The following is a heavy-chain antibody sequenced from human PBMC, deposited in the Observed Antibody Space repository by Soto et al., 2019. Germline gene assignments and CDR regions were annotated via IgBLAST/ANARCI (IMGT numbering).Heavy chain of an antibody. CDR3: ARDGGVSGWAFDI. J-gene: IGHJ3*02. V-gene: IGHV4-59*01. D-gene: IGHD3-3*01. CDR2: IYYSGST. CDR1: GGSISSYY. Sequence: PSETLSLTCTVSGGSISSYYWSWIRQPPGKGLEWIGYIYYSGSTNYNPSLKCRVTISVDTSKNQFSLKLSSVTAADTAVYYCARDGGVSGWAFDIWGQGTMVTVSS.